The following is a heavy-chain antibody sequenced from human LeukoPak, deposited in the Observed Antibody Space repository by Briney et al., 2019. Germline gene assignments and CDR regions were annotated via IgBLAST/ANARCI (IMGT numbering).Heavy chain of an antibody. Sequence: GGSLRLSCATSGFTFSSYAMHWVRQAPGKGLEWVAVISYDGSGKYYADSVKGRFTISRDNAKNSLYLQMNSLRAEDTAVYYCARGEFGPYYFDYWGQGTLVTVSS. CDR1: GFTFSSYA. J-gene: IGHJ4*02. CDR2: ISYDGSGK. D-gene: IGHD3-10*01. V-gene: IGHV3-30-3*01. CDR3: ARGEFGPYYFDY.